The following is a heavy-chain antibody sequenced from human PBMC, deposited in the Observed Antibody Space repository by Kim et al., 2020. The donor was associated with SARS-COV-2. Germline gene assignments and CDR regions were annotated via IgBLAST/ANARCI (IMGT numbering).Heavy chain of an antibody. CDR3: AMEYYDFWSGYWY. Sequence: SVKVSCKASGGTFSSYAISWVRQAPGQGLEWMGRIIPILGIANYAQKFQGRVTITADKATSTAYMELSSLRSEDTAVYYCAMEYYDFWSGYWYWGQGTLVTVSS. V-gene: IGHV1-69*04. CDR2: IIPILGIA. CDR1: GGTFSSYA. D-gene: IGHD3-3*01. J-gene: IGHJ4*02.